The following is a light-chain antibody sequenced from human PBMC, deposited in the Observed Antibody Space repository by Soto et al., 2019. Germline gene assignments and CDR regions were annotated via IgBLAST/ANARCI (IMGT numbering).Light chain of an antibody. Sequence: EIVLTQSPGTLSLSPGERATLSCRASESVTKSLAWYQQKPGQAPRLLIYDTSIRATGVPARFSGSRSGAEFTLTISSLQSEDFAVYYCQHYVTWPLTFGGGTKVE. CDR3: QHYVTWPLT. CDR2: DTS. V-gene: IGKV3-15*01. J-gene: IGKJ4*01. CDR1: ESVTKS.